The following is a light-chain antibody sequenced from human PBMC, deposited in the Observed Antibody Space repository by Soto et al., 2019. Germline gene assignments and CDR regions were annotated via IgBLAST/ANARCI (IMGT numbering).Light chain of an antibody. V-gene: IGKV1-39*01. CDR2: AAS. J-gene: IGKJ2*01. CDR1: QSISRS. Sequence: IQMTQSPSSLSASMGDRVTMTCRPSQSISRSLNWYRQKPGKAPKLLIYAASSLQSGVPSRFSGSCSGTDFTLTISSLQTEDFATYYCKQSYSTFPTFGQGTKVDIK. CDR3: KQSYSTFPT.